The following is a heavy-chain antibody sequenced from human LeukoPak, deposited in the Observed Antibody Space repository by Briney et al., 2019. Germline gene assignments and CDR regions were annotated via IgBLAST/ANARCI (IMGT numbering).Heavy chain of an antibody. CDR3: ARDGLKYSSSSGWFDP. D-gene: IGHD6-13*01. Sequence: ASVKVSCKASGYTFTGYYMHWVRQAPGQGLEWMGWINPNSGGTNYAQKFQGRVTMTTDTSTSTAYMELRSLRSDDTAVYYCARDGLKYSSSSGWFDPWGQGTLVTVSS. J-gene: IGHJ5*02. CDR2: INPNSGGT. CDR1: GYTFTGYY. V-gene: IGHV1-2*02.